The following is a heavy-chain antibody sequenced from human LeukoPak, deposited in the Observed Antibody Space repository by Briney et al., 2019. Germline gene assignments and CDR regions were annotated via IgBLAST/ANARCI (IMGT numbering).Heavy chain of an antibody. Sequence: GGSLRLSCVASGFTFNTYTMNWVRQAPGKGLEWISCVGRDGSIHYADSVKGRITISRDNAKNSLFLQMNSLRAEDTAIYYCAKRPGKAAAGPFDPWGQGTLVTVSS. V-gene: IGHV3-21*04. CDR3: AKRPGKAAAGPFDP. D-gene: IGHD6-13*01. CDR1: GFTFNTYT. CDR2: VGRDGSI. J-gene: IGHJ5*02.